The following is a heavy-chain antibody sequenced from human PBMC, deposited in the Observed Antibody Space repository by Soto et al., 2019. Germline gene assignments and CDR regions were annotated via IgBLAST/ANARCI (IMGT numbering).Heavy chain of an antibody. CDR3: ARDSGISSALYYYGVDV. D-gene: IGHD2-15*01. CDR1: GCSISSYY. V-gene: IGHV4-59*01. J-gene: IGHJ6*02. CDR2: IYYSGST. Sequence: SETLSLTCTGSGCSISSYYWSWIRQPPGKGLEWIGYIYYSGSTNYNPSLKSRVTISLDTSKNQFSLKLSSVTAADTAVYYCARDSGISSALYYYGVDVWGQGTTVTVSS.